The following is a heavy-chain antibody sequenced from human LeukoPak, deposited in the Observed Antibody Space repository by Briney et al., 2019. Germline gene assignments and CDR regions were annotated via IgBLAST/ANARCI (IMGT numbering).Heavy chain of an antibody. Sequence: GESLKISCKGSGYIFTNYWIGWVRQMPGKGLEWMGIIYPGDSDTRYNPSFQGQVTISADKSISAAYLQWSSLKASDTAIYYCARYAGYCSSTTCYGYFDYWGQGTLVTVSS. CDR1: GYIFTNYW. D-gene: IGHD2-2*01. J-gene: IGHJ4*02. CDR2: IYPGDSDT. CDR3: ARYAGYCSSTTCYGYFDY. V-gene: IGHV5-51*01.